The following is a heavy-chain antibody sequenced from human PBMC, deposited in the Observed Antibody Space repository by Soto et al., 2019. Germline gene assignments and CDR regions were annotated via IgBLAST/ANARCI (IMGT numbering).Heavy chain of an antibody. CDR2: ISAYNGNT. V-gene: IGHV1-18*04. D-gene: IGHD2-21*02. CDR3: AREVYCGGDCRPVSYYYYGMDV. J-gene: IGHJ6*02. CDR1: GYTFTSYG. Sequence: QVQLVQSGAEVKKPGASVKVSCKASGYTFTSYGISWVRQAPGQGLEWMGWISAYNGNTNYAQKLQGRVTMTTDTSTSTAYMELRSLRSDDTAVYYCAREVYCGGDCRPVSYYYYGMDVWGQGTTVTVSS.